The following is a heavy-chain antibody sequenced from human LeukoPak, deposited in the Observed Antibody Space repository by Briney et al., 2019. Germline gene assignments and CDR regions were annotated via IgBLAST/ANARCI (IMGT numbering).Heavy chain of an antibody. V-gene: IGHV2-70*11. D-gene: IGHD3-10*01. CDR3: ARIPTFDYGSGSHYDF. CDR1: GFSLSTSGMC. Sequence: ESGPALVKPTQTLTLTCTFSGFSLSTSGMCVSWIRQPPGKALEWLARIDWDDDKYYSTSLKTRLTISKDTSKNQVVLTMTNMDPVDTATYYCARIPTFDYGSGSHYDFWGQGTLVTVSS. CDR2: IDWDDDK. J-gene: IGHJ4*02.